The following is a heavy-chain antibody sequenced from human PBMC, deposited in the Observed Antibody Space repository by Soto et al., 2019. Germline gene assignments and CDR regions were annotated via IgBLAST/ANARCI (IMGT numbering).Heavy chain of an antibody. D-gene: IGHD4-17*01. CDR1: GGSISSYY. J-gene: IGHJ3*02. Sequence: PSETLSLACTVSGGSISSYYWSWIRQPPGKGLEWIGYIYYSGSTNYNPSLKSRVTISVDTSKNQFSLKLSSVTAADTAVYDCARYNDYGDAFDIWGQGTMVTVSS. V-gene: IGHV4-59*01. CDR3: ARYNDYGDAFDI. CDR2: IYYSGST.